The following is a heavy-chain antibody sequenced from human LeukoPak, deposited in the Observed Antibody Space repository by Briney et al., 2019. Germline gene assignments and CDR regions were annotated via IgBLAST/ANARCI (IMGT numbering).Heavy chain of an antibody. CDR1: GFTFSNAW. D-gene: IGHD3-10*01. J-gene: IGHJ3*02. CDR2: ISSGGTYT. Sequence: PGGSLRLSCAASGFTFSNAWMSWVRQAPGKGLEWVSYISSGGTYTNYADSLKGRFTISRDNAKNSLYLQMNSLRAEDTAVYYCARTDITINAFDIWGQGTMVTVSS. V-gene: IGHV3-11*03. CDR3: ARTDITINAFDI.